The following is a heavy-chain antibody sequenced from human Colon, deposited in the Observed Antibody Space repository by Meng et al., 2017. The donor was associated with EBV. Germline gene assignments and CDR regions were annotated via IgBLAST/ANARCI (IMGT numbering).Heavy chain of an antibody. CDR3: ASLYGDSSVWYLDL. D-gene: IGHD4-17*01. CDR2: IYYSGST. Sequence: VEMLESGPGLVKPSPHLSPTCTVSGGSISSGNHYWSWIRQQPGKGLEYIGYIYYSGSTYYNPSLKSRVIISVDTSKNQFSLRLNSVTAADTAVYYCASLYGDSSVWYLDLWGRGTLVTVSS. CDR1: GGSISSGNHY. V-gene: IGHV4-31*03. J-gene: IGHJ2*01.